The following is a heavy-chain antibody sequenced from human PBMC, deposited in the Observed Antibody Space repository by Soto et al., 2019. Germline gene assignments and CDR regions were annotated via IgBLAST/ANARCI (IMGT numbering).Heavy chain of an antibody. Sequence: GGALRLSCAASGFTFSTYAMNWVRQAPGKGLEWVSAISKTGVSTYYAESVRGRFTISRDNSINTLYLQMSGLRTEDTAVYYCAHPRGYGVFDAVDIWGQGTMVTVSS. J-gene: IGHJ3*02. CDR1: GFTFSTYA. CDR3: AHPRGYGVFDAVDI. D-gene: IGHD4-17*01. V-gene: IGHV3-23*01. CDR2: ISKTGVST.